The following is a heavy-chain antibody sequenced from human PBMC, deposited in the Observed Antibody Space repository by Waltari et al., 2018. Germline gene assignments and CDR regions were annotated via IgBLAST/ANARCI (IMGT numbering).Heavy chain of an antibody. D-gene: IGHD3-10*01. CDR3: ASGIRVLGIAFDV. J-gene: IGHJ3*01. V-gene: IGHV1-2*02. CDR2: INPNTGDT. Sequence: QVQLVQSGAEVRKPGASVKVSCKASGYTFTGFYLQWMRQAPGQGLEWMGWINPNTGDTNYAQRFQGRVTMTRDTSTSTAYMELSGLRSDDAAMYYCASGIRVLGIAFDVWGQGTALTVSS. CDR1: GYTFTGFY.